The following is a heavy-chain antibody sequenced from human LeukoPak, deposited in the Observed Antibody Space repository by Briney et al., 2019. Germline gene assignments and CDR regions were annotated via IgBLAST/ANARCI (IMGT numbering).Heavy chain of an antibody. D-gene: IGHD3-10*01. V-gene: IGHV3-48*03. CDR2: ISSSGSSV. CDR3: ASQWFGDFYFDY. CDR1: GFTFTNYE. Sequence: GSLRLSCAASGFTFTNYEMNWVRQAPGKGLEWVSYISSSGSSVYYADSVKGRFTISRDNAKNSVYLQMNSLRAEDTAVYYCASQWFGDFYFDYWGQGTQVTVSS. J-gene: IGHJ4*02.